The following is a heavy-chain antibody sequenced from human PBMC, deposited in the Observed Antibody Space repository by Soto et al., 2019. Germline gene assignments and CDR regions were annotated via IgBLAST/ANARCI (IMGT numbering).Heavy chain of an antibody. D-gene: IGHD2-2*01. CDR3: ARLIGYCISTSCYVDY. Sequence: ASVKVSCKASGYTFTSYGISWVRQAPGQGLEWMGWISAYNGNTNYAQKLQGRVTISRDNAKNSLYLQMNSLRAEDTALYYCARLIGYCISTSCYVDYWGQGTLVTVSS. V-gene: IGHV1-18*01. J-gene: IGHJ4*02. CDR1: GYTFTSYG. CDR2: ISAYNGNT.